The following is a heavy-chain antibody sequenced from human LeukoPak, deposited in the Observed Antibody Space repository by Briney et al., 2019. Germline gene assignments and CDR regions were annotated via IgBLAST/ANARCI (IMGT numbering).Heavy chain of an antibody. CDR1: GSIFTSYW. J-gene: IGHJ4*02. CDR2: PYPGDSDT. Sequence: PWESLQISCKGSGSIFTSYWIGWVRRMPGKVLEWMGIPYPGDSDTRYSPSFQGQVTISAHKSISAPSLQWRSLKASDTAMYYCARSNYGDYLPADYWGQGTLVTVSS. V-gene: IGHV5-51*01. D-gene: IGHD4-17*01. CDR3: ARSNYGDYLPADY.